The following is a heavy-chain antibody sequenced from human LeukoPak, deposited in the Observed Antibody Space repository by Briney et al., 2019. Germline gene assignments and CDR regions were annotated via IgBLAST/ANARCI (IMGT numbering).Heavy chain of an antibody. CDR3: AKRVGGWSTAVYYMDV. CDR1: GFTFSSYA. J-gene: IGHJ6*03. CDR2: ISGSGGST. D-gene: IGHD6-19*01. Sequence: GGSLRLSCAASGFTFSSYAMGWVRQAPGKGLEWVSAISGSGGSTYYADSVKGRFTISRDNSKNTLYLQMNSLRAEDTAVYYCAKRVGGWSTAVYYMDVWGKGTTVTVSS. V-gene: IGHV3-23*01.